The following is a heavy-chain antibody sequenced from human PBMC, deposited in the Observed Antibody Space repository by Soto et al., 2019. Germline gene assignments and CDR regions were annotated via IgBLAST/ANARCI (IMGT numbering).Heavy chain of an antibody. D-gene: IGHD3-10*01. CDR3: ATSMVRGVNNWLDP. Sequence: SETLSLTCTVSGGSISSYYWSWIRQPPGKGLEWIGYIYYSGSTSYNPSLKSRVTISVDTSKNQFSLKLSSVTAADTAVYYCATSMVRGVNNWLDPWGQGTLVTVSS. CDR1: GGSISSYY. CDR2: IYYSGST. V-gene: IGHV4-59*01. J-gene: IGHJ5*02.